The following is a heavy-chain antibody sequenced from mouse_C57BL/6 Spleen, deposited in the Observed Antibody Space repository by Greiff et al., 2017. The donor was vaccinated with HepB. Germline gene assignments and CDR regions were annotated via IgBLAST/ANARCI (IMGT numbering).Heavy chain of an antibody. Sequence: VQLQQSGAELVRPGASVKLSCTASGFNIKDDYMHWVKQRPEQGLEWIGWIDPENGDTEYASKFQGKATITADTSSNTAYLQLSSLTSEDTAVYYCTTRGSSLWFAYWGQGTLVTVSA. CDR1: GFNIKDDY. CDR2: IDPENGDT. V-gene: IGHV14-4*01. J-gene: IGHJ3*01. CDR3: TTRGSSLWFAY. D-gene: IGHD1-1*01.